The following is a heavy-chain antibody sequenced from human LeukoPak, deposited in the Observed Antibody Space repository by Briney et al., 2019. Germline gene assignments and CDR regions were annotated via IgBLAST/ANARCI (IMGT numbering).Heavy chain of an antibody. CDR3: AKDTIPEYYDSSGYSSYYFDY. Sequence: PGGSLRLSCAASGFTFSSYAMSWVRQAPGKGLEWASAISGSGGSTYYADSVKGRFTISRDNSKNTLYLQMNSLRAEDTAVYYCAKDTIPEYYDSSGYSSYYFDYWGQGTLVTVSS. V-gene: IGHV3-23*01. D-gene: IGHD3-22*01. CDR2: ISGSGGST. CDR1: GFTFSSYA. J-gene: IGHJ4*02.